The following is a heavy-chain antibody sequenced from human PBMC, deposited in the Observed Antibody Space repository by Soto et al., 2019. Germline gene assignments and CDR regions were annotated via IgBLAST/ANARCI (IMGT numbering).Heavy chain of an antibody. D-gene: IGHD2-15*01. CDR3: TRSPCSGGSCYPDT. CDR1: GFTFRTYS. V-gene: IGHV3-48*01. J-gene: IGHJ5*02. CDR2: ISTGSSII. Sequence: PGGSLRLSCAASGFTFRTYSMNWVRQAPGKGLEWVSYISTGSSIIYYADSVKGRFAISRDNAKNSLYLQMNSLTADDTAVYYCTRSPCSGGSCYPDTWGQGTLVTVSS.